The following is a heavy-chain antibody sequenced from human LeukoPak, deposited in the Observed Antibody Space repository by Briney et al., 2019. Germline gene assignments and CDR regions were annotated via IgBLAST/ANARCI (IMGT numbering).Heavy chain of an antibody. D-gene: IGHD2-2*01. V-gene: IGHV1-18*04. CDR3: ARDLEHCRNIICSNSAY. CDR1: GYNFDRYG. Sequence: ASVKVSCKGSGYNFDRYGVNWVRQAPGRGLEWVGCISTYNGNTFYAQKFEGRVSMTTDTSTNTVYMDLRSLRSDDTAVYYCARDLEHCRNIICSNSAYWGQGTLVTVSS. CDR2: ISTYNGNT. J-gene: IGHJ4*02.